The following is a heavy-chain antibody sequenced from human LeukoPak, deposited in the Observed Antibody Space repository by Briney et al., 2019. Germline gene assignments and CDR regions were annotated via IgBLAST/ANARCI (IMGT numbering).Heavy chain of an antibody. CDR1: GFTFSSYA. CDR2: ISYDGSNK. V-gene: IGHV3-30-3*01. D-gene: IGHD2-21*02. J-gene: IGHJ4*02. CDR3: ARDRRGGGDWPSPFDY. Sequence: PGGSLRLSCAASGFTFSSYAMHWVRQAPGKGLEWVAVISYDGSNKYYADSVKGRFTISRDNSKNTLYLQMNSLRAEDTAVYYCARDRRGGGDWPSPFDYWGQGTLVTVSS.